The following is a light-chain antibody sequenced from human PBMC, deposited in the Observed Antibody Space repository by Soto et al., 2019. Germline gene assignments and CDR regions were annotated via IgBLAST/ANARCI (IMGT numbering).Light chain of an antibody. V-gene: IGKV3-11*01. CDR3: HQREILPRT. CDR2: HTS. Sequence: IVLTQSPATLSSSKGERATLSCRASQTVNSRLAWYQHKPGKAPRLLIYHTSNRATGIPARFSGSGSGTDFTLTISSLEPEDFAAYYCHQREILPRTFGQVAKVDIK. CDR1: QTVNSR. J-gene: IGKJ1*01.